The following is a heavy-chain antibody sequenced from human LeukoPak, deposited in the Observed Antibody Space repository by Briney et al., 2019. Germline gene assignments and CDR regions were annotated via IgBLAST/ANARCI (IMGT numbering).Heavy chain of an antibody. CDR2: ISGSGGST. Sequence: GGTLRLSCAASGFTFSSYGMSWVRQAPGKGLEWVSAISGSGGSTYYADSVKGRFTISRDNSKNTLYLQMNSLRAEDAAVYYCATVRSGSWWGQGTLVTVSS. J-gene: IGHJ4*02. CDR1: GFTFSSYG. V-gene: IGHV3-23*01. CDR3: ATVRSGSW. D-gene: IGHD1-26*01.